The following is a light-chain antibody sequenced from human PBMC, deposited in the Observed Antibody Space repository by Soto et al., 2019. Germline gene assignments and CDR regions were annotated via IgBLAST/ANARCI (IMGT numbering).Light chain of an antibody. V-gene: IGLV2-14*03. J-gene: IGLJ2*01. CDR1: SSDVGGYNY. Sequence: QSALTQPASVSGSPGQSITISCTGTSSDVGGYNYVSWYQQHPGKAPKVMIYDVSKRPAGISNRFSGSKSGNTASLTLSGLQVEDEADYYCSSYTSGSTRVVFGGGTQLTVL. CDR2: DVS. CDR3: SSYTSGSTRVV.